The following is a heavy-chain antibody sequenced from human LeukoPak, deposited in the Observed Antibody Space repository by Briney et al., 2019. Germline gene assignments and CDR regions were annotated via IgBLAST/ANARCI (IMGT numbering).Heavy chain of an antibody. Sequence: GASVKVSCKASGYTFTSYYMHWVRQAPGQGLEWTGIINPSGGSTSYAQKFQGRVTMTSDTSTSTVYMELSSLRSEDTAVYYCARDQGSGWYIYYYYYGMDVWGQGTAVTVSS. CDR3: ARDQGSGWYIYYYYYGMDV. CDR1: GYTFTSYY. J-gene: IGHJ6*02. D-gene: IGHD6-19*01. CDR2: INPSGGST. V-gene: IGHV1-46*01.